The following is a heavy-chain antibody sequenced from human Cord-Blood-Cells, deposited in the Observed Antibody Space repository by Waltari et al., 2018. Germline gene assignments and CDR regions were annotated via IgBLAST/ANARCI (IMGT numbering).Heavy chain of an antibody. CDR1: GGTFSSYA. J-gene: IGHJ3*02. D-gene: IGHD6-13*01. CDR2: SIPIFGTA. V-gene: IGHV1-69*01. CDR3: ASPPIAADDAFDI. Sequence: QVQLVQSGAEVKKPGSSVKVSCKASGGTFSSYAISWVRQAPGQGLEWMGGSIPIFGTANYAQKFKGRVTMTADESTSTAYMELSSLRSEDTAVYYCASPPIAADDAFDIWGQGTMVTVSS.